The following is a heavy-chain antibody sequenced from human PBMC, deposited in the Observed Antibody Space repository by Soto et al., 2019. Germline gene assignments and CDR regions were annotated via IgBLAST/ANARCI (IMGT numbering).Heavy chain of an antibody. D-gene: IGHD3-22*01. Sequence: QVQLQESGPGLVKPSQTLSLTCTVSGDSISSGGYYWTWIRQHPGKGLEWIGYIYYSGSTYYNPSLKSRLTISVDTSKNQFSLKLSSVTAADTAVYYCARLKDSSGYYCMDYWSQGTLVTVSS. V-gene: IGHV4-31*03. CDR3: ARLKDSSGYYCMDY. CDR2: IYYSGST. CDR1: GDSISSGGYY. J-gene: IGHJ4*02.